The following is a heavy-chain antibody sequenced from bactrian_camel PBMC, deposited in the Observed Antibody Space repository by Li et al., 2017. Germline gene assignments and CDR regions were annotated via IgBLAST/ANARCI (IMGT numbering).Heavy chain of an antibody. CDR1: AEKYNHYC. CDR3: AAVTGCSLTPWLRDPGNKSGPMN. J-gene: IGHJ4*01. V-gene: IGHV3S63*01. D-gene: IGHD3*01. Sequence: HVQLVESGGGSVQAGGSLRLSCVASAEKYNHYCMGWFRQAPGKEREGVAVITRIHGGTEYADSVKGRFIISRDSSKVTWSLQMNNLKPEDTAMYYCAAVTGCSLTPWLRDPGNKSGPMNWGQGTQVTVS. CDR2: ITRIHGGT.